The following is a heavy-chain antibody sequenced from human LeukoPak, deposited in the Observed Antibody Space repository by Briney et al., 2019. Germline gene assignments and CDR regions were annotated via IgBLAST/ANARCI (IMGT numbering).Heavy chain of an antibody. V-gene: IGHV3-23*01. CDR3: ARGADWGHYFDY. D-gene: IGHD7-27*01. J-gene: IGHJ4*02. CDR2: ISGSGGNT. CDR1: GFTFSSFA. Sequence: GGSLRLSCAASGFTFSSFAMTWVRQAPGKGLEWVSGISGSGGNTYYADSVRGRFTIPRDNSKNTLYLQLNSLTAEDTALYYCARGADWGHYFDYWGQGTLVTVSS.